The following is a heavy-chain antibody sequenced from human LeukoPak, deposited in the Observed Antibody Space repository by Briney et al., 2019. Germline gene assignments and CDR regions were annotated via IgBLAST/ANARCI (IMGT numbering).Heavy chain of an antibody. J-gene: IGHJ3*02. CDR2: VSWNSGSI. D-gene: IGHD5-24*01. CDR1: GFTFDDYA. Sequence: PGGSLRLSCAASGFTFDDYAMHWVRQAPGKGLEWVSGVSWNSGSIGYADSVKGRFTISRDNAKNSLYLQMNSLRAEDMALYYCAKDMSPSIEVAFDIWGQGTMVTVSS. V-gene: IGHV3-9*03. CDR3: AKDMSPSIEVAFDI.